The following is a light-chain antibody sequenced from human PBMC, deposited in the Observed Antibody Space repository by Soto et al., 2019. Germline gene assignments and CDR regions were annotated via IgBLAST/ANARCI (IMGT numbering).Light chain of an antibody. V-gene: IGKV3-15*01. J-gene: IGKJ1*01. CDR3: QQYNNWPRT. Sequence: ELVMTQSPATLSVSPGERATLSCRASESVSSNLAWYQQRPGQAPRLVIYGASTRATGIPARFSGGGSGTEFTLTISSLQSEDFAVYCCQQYNNWPRTFGQGTKVAIK. CDR1: ESVSSN. CDR2: GAS.